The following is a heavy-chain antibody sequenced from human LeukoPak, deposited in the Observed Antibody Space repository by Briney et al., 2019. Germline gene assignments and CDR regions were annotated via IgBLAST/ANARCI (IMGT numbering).Heavy chain of an antibody. D-gene: IGHD3-22*01. V-gene: IGHV4-61*02. J-gene: IGHJ3*02. CDR2: IYASGST. CDR3: ARPSTYYYDSSGHGAFDI. Sequence: PSETLSLTCTVSGASISNLNYYWSWIRQPAGKGLEWIGRIYASGSTNYNPSLKSRVTISVDTSKNQFSLKLSSVTAADTAVYYCARPSTYYYDSSGHGAFDIWGQGTMVTVSS. CDR1: GASISNLNYY.